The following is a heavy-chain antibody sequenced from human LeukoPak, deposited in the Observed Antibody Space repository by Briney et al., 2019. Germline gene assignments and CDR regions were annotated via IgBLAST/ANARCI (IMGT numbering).Heavy chain of an antibody. Sequence: GGSLRLSCAASGFTFSSYAMSWVRQAPGKGLEWVSAISGSGGSTYYADSVKGRFTISRDNSKNTLYLQMNSLRSEDTAVYYCARDYPSIMGLMDVWGKGTTVTVSS. D-gene: IGHD4-11*01. CDR2: ISGSGGST. V-gene: IGHV3-23*01. CDR3: ARDYPSIMGLMDV. J-gene: IGHJ6*04. CDR1: GFTFSSYA.